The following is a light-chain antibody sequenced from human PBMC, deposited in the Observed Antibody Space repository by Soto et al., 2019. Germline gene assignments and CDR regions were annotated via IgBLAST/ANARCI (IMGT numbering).Light chain of an antibody. V-gene: IGKV3-20*01. CDR2: GAS. Sequence: LSVSKGRGTPISWRASQSVSRILAWYQQKPGQAPRLLIYGASSRATGIPDRFSGSGAGTDLSVTFTLLEPEDCALHSCQVSATLLRTFAEGTKVDIK. J-gene: IGKJ1*01. CDR3: QVSATLLRT. CDR1: QSVSRI.